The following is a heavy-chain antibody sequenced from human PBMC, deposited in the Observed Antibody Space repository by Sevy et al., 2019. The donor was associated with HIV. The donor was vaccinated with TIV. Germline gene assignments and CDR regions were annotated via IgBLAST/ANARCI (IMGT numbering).Heavy chain of an antibody. V-gene: IGHV1-24*01. CDR1: GYTLSDLP. CDR2: FDPEDGET. D-gene: IGHD3-22*01. Sequence: ASVKVSCKVSGYTLSDLPMYWVRQAPGKGLEWMGGFDPEDGETIYAQKFQGRVTMTEDTSTDTAYMELRSLTSEDTAVYYCATMDYYYDTSGYSSGDYWGQGTLLTVSS. J-gene: IGHJ4*02. CDR3: ATMDYYYDTSGYSSGDY.